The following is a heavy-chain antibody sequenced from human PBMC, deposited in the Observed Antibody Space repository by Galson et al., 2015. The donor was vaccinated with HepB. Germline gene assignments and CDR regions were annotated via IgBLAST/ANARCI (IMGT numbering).Heavy chain of an antibody. CDR1: GFTFSSYG. CDR3: AKSSGGAAAEFDY. J-gene: IGHJ4*02. D-gene: IGHD6-13*01. CDR2: ISYDGSNK. V-gene: IGHV3-30*18. Sequence: SLRLSCAASGFTFSSYGMHWVRQAPGKGLEWVSVISYDGSNKYYADSVKGRFTISRDNSKNTLSLQMNSLRAEDTAVYYCAKSSGGAAAEFDYWGQGTLVTVSS.